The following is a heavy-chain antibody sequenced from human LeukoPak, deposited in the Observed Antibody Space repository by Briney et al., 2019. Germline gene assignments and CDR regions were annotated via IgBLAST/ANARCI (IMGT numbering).Heavy chain of an antibody. D-gene: IGHD3-10*01. J-gene: IGHJ4*02. CDR2: IIPILGIA. CDR3: ARDPVSIGSRMNSDY. V-gene: IGHV1-69*04. CDR1: GGTFSSYA. Sequence: SVKVSCKASGGTFSSYAISWVRQAPGQGLEWMGRIIPILGIANYAQKFQGRVTITADKSTSTAYMELSSLRSEDTAVYYCARDPVSIGSRMNSDYWGQGTLVTVSS.